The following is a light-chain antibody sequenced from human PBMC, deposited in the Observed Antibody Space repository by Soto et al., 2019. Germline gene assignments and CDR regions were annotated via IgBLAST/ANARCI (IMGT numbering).Light chain of an antibody. CDR1: QSIRSW. Sequence: DIQMTQSPSTLSASVGDRVTITCRASQSIRSWLAWYQQKPGKAPKLLIYKASSLESGVPSRFSGSVSGTEFALTISRLQPDDFATYYCQQYNSYLFTFGTGTKVDIK. CDR2: KAS. CDR3: QQYNSYLFT. V-gene: IGKV1-5*03. J-gene: IGKJ3*01.